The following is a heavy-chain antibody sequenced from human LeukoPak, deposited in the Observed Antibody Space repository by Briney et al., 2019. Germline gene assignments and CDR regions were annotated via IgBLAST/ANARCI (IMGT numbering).Heavy chain of an antibody. CDR1: GFTFSSYS. Sequence: GGSLRLSCAASGFTFSSYSMNWVRQAPGKGLEWVSYISSSSSTIYYADSVKGRFTISRANAKNSLYLQMNSLRAEDTAVYYCARVLFVDPTYWGQGTLVTVSS. J-gene: IGHJ4*02. CDR3: ARVLFVDPTY. D-gene: IGHD3/OR15-3a*01. CDR2: ISSSSSTI. V-gene: IGHV3-48*01.